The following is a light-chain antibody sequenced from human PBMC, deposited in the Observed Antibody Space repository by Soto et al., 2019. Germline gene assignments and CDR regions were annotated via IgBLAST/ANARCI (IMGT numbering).Light chain of an antibody. V-gene: IGKV3-20*01. Sequence: EIVLTQSPGTLSLSPGERATLSCGASQSLSSNSLAWYQQKPGQAPRLLIYGASSRATGIPDRFSGSGSGTDFTLTISRLVPKDFAVYYCQQYGTSPYTFGQGTKLEIK. CDR2: GAS. CDR1: QSLSSNS. J-gene: IGKJ2*01. CDR3: QQYGTSPYT.